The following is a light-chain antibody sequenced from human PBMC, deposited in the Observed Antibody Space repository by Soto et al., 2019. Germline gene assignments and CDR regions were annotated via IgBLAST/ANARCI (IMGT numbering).Light chain of an antibody. V-gene: IGKV3-11*01. CDR1: QSVSGN. CDR2: DAS. Sequence: EIVMTQSPVTLSVSPGERVTLSCRASQSVSGNLAWYQQRPGQAPRLLIYDASYRATDIPPRFSGSGSGTDFTLNISSLEPEDFAVYYCQQRRSWPPTITFGQGTRLEIK. CDR3: QQRRSWPPTIT. J-gene: IGKJ5*01.